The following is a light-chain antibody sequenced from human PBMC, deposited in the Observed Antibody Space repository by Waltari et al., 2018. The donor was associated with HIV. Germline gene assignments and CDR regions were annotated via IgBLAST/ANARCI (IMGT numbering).Light chain of an antibody. CDR1: QSISSD. J-gene: IGKJ2*01. Sequence: EIVLTQSPDTLSLSPGERATLSCRASQSISSDLAWYQQKSGQAPRLLIFDASNRATGVPARFSGSGSGTDFTLIISSLEPEDFAVYYCQQRSNWPPYTFGQGTKLEIK. V-gene: IGKV3-11*01. CDR2: DAS. CDR3: QQRSNWPPYT.